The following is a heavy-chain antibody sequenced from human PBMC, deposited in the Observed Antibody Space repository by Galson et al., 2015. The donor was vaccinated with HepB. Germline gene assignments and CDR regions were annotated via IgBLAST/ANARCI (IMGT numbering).Heavy chain of an antibody. CDR1: GFTFSSYA. CDR2: ISGTGAYT. Sequence: SLRLSCAASGFTFSSYAMTWVRQAPGKGLEWVSAISGTGAYTYYADSVKGRFTMTRSTSISTAYMELSSLRSEDTAVYYCARGGLQSGEDHWGQGTLVTVSS. V-gene: IGHV3-23*01. D-gene: IGHD5-12*01. J-gene: IGHJ4*02. CDR3: ARGGLQSGEDH.